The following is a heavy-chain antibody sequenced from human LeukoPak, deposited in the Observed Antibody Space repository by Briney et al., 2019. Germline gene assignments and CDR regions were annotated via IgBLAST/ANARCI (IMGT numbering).Heavy chain of an antibody. J-gene: IGHJ3*02. D-gene: IGHD2-2*01. CDR3: ARHSSRSKRDAFDI. CDR2: IYYSGST. CDR1: GGSISSYY. V-gene: IGHV4-59*01. Sequence: SEALSLTCTVSGGSISSYYWSWIRQPPGKGLEWIGYIYYSGSTNYNPSLKSRVTISVDTSKNQFSLKLSSVTAADTAVYYCARHSSRSKRDAFDIWGQGTMVTVSS.